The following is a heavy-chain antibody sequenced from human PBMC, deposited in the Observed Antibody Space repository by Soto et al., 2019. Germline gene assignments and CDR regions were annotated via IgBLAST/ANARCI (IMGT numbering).Heavy chain of an antibody. D-gene: IGHD6-6*01. V-gene: IGHV1-69*01. Sequence: QVQLVQSGAEVKKPGSSVKVSCKASGGTFSSYAISWVRQAPGQGLEWMGGIIPIFGTANYAQKFQGRVTITADESTSTAYMELSSLRSEDTAVYYCARSDVKGIAARRPHWFDPWGQGTLVTVSS. CDR1: GGTFSSYA. J-gene: IGHJ5*02. CDR3: ARSDVKGIAARRPHWFDP. CDR2: IIPIFGTA.